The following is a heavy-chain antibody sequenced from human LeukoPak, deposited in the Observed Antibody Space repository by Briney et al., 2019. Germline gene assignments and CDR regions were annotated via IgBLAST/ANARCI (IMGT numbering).Heavy chain of an antibody. CDR1: GFTFSSYA. Sequence: GGSLRLSCAASGFTFSSYAMSWVRQAPGRGLEWVSGISGSGGSTYYADSVKGRFTISRDNSRTTLYLQMNSLGAEDTAVYYCAKDRASRNYGLFDYWGQGTLVTVSS. J-gene: IGHJ4*02. V-gene: IGHV3-23*01. D-gene: IGHD4-17*01. CDR3: AKDRASRNYGLFDY. CDR2: ISGSGGST.